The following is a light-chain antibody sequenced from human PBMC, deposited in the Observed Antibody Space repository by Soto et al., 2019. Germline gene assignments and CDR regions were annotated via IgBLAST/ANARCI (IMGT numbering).Light chain of an antibody. V-gene: IGKV3-20*01. J-gene: IGKJ1*01. Sequence: EGVLTQARGTLSLSPGERATLSCRASQSVSNNYLAWYQQKPGQAPRLLIYCASNRVTGIGDRVCGSGSVTVCTPVISRLEPEHFALYIGQECGSSGTLGQGTKVDIK. CDR1: QSVSNNY. CDR3: QECGSSGT. CDR2: CAS.